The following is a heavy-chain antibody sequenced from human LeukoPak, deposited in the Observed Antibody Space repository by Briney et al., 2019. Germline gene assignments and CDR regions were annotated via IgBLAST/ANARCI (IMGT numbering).Heavy chain of an antibody. CDR3: AKDRSLEWLLPDH. CDR2: ISGSGGST. CDR1: GFTFSSYA. D-gene: IGHD3-3*01. V-gene: IGHV3-23*01. J-gene: IGHJ5*02. Sequence: SCKASGFTFSSYAMSWVRQAPGKGLEWVSAISGSGGSTYYADSVKGRFTISRDNSKNTLYLQMNSLRAEDTAVYYCAKDRSLEWLLPDHWGQGTLVTVSS.